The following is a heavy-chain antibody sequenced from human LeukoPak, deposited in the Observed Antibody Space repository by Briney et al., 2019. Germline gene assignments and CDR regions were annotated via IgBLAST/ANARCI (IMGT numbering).Heavy chain of an antibody. CDR2: INNDGSST. CDR1: GFTFSSHW. V-gene: IGHV3-74*01. D-gene: IGHD1-26*01. CDR3: VRGGWADY. J-gene: IGHJ4*02. Sequence: PGGSLRLSCAASGFTFSSHWMHWVRQGPGKGLVWVSRINNDGSSTSYADSVKGRFTLSRDNAKNTLYMQMNSLRAEDTGVYYCVRGGWADYWGQGTLVTVSS.